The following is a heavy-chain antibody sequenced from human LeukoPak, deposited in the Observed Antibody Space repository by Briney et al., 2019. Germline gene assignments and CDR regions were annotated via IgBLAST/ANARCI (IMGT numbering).Heavy chain of an antibody. CDR2: INPYNGGT. J-gene: IGHJ5*02. CDR3: ASLQGGNSDWLDP. CDR1: GYTFSDYF. Sequence: ASVKVSCKASGYTFSDYFIHWVRQAPGQGLEWMGRINPYNGGTTYAQSFQGRVTLTRDTSITTVYFELTGLRSDDTAVYYCASLQGGNSDWLDPWGQGTLVTVSS. D-gene: IGHD4-23*01. V-gene: IGHV1-2*06.